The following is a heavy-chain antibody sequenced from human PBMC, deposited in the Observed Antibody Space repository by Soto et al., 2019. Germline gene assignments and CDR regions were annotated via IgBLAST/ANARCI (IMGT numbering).Heavy chain of an antibody. D-gene: IGHD3-3*01. Sequence: GGSLRLSCAASGFTFSSYSMNWVRQAPGKGLEWVSSISSSSYIYYADSVKGRFTISRDNAKNSLYLQMNSLRAEDTAVYYCASILNYDFWSGSNAFDIWGQGTMVTVSS. J-gene: IGHJ3*02. CDR3: ASILNYDFWSGSNAFDI. CDR1: GFTFSSYS. CDR2: ISSSSYI. V-gene: IGHV3-21*01.